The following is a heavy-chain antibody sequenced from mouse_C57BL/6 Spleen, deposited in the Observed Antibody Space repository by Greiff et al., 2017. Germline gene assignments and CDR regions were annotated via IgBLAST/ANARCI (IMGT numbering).Heavy chain of an antibody. V-gene: IGHV1-76*01. CDR3: ARSGTTVGEDWYFDV. J-gene: IGHJ1*03. D-gene: IGHD1-1*01. CDR2: IYPGSGNT. Sequence: QVQLQQSGAELVRPGASVKLSCKASGYTFTDYYINWVKQRPGQGLEWIARIYPGSGNTYYNEKFKGKATLTAEKSSSTAYMQLSSLTSEDSAVYFCARSGTTVGEDWYFDVWGKGTTVTVSS. CDR1: GYTFTDYY.